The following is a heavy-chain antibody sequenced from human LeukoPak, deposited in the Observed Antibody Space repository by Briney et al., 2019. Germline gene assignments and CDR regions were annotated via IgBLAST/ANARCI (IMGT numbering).Heavy chain of an antibody. V-gene: IGHV3-48*03. J-gene: IGHJ4*02. CDR3: ARDPDYYDSSGLSH. CDR2: ISSSGSTI. Sequence: GGSLRLSCAASGFTFSSYEMNWVRQAPGKGLEWVSYISSSGSTIYYADSVKGRFTISRDNSKNTLYLQMNSLRAEDTAVYYCARDPDYYDSSGLSHWGQGTLVTVSS. CDR1: GFTFSSYE. D-gene: IGHD3-22*01.